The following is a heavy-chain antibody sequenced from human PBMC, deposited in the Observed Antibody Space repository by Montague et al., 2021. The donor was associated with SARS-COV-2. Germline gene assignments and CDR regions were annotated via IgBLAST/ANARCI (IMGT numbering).Heavy chain of an antibody. CDR1: GASISTSTDH. V-gene: IGHV4-39*01. CDR3: ARHMGRVLVSVTGANWFDP. CDR2: FSYSDST. J-gene: IGHJ5*02. D-gene: IGHD5/OR15-5a*01. Sequence: SETLSLTCSVSGASISTSTDHWAWLRQSPGKGLEWVGSFSYSDSTHYNPSLRSRVTISVDSSKNQFSLKLNSVTAADTAIYYCARHMGRVLVSVTGANWFDPWGQGTLVTVSS.